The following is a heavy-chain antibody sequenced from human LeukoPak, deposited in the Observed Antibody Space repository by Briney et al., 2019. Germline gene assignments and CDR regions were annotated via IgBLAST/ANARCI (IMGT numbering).Heavy chain of an antibody. CDR1: GGSFSGYY. CDR2: IYYSGST. J-gene: IGHJ4*02. D-gene: IGHD3-22*01. CDR3: ATPRYYDSSGYSD. V-gene: IGHV4-34*01. Sequence: PSETLSLTCAVYGGSFSGYYWGWIRQPPGKGLEWIGSIYYSGSTYYDPSLKSRVTISVDTSKNQFSLKLSSVTAADTAVYYCATPRYYDSSGYSDWGQGTLVTVSS.